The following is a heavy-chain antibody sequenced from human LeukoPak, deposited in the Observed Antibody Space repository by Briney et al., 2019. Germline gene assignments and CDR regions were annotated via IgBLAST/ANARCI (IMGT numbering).Heavy chain of an antibody. J-gene: IGHJ4*02. CDR1: GFPFSTYA. CDR3: VRGTGY. Sequence: GGSLRLSCSVSGFPFSTYAMHWVRQAPGKGLEYVSAISSNGDNTYYADSVKGRFTISRDNSKNTLYLQMSSLRPDDTAVYFCVRGTGYWGQGTLVTVSS. V-gene: IGHV3-64D*06. CDR2: ISSNGDNT.